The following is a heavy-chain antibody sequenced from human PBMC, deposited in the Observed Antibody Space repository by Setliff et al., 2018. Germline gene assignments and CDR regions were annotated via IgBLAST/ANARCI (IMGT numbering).Heavy chain of an antibody. Sequence: PSETLSLTCAVYGGSFSTYYWIWIRQPPGKGLEWIGSIYHSGSTYYNPSLKSRVTMSVDTSKNQFSLKLSSVTAADTAVYYCARDSPLSIAAAGHPFDYWGQGTLVTVSS. D-gene: IGHD6-13*01. J-gene: IGHJ4*02. CDR3: ARDSPLSIAAAGHPFDY. CDR1: GGSFSTYY. CDR2: IYHSGST. V-gene: IGHV4-59*04.